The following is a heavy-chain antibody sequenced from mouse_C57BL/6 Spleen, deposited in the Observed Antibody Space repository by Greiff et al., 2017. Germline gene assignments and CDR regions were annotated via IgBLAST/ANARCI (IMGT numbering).Heavy chain of an antibody. D-gene: IGHD2-1*01. J-gene: IGHJ4*01. CDR1: GFTFSDYG. Sequence: EVKLVESGGGLVKPGGSLKLSCAASGFTFSDYGMHWVRQAPEKGLEGVAYISSGSSTIYYADTVKGRFTISRDNAKNTLFLQMTSLMSEDTAMYYCAMNYYGNLYYAMDYWGQGTSVTVSS. CDR3: AMNYYGNLYYAMDY. V-gene: IGHV5-17*01. CDR2: ISSGSSTI.